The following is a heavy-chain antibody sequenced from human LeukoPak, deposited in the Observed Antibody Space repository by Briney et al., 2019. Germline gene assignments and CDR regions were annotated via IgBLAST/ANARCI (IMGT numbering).Heavy chain of an antibody. J-gene: IGHJ6*03. V-gene: IGHV3-23*01. CDR2: ISGSAGSA. Sequence: GGSLRLSCAASGFTFSSYAMRWVRQAPGKELQWVSTISGSAGSAYYADSVRGRFTISRDNSKNTLSLQMNSLRAEDTAIYYCAKAFGNSDDYYYYMDVWGKGTTVTVSS. D-gene: IGHD4-23*01. CDR3: AKAFGNSDDYYYYMDV. CDR1: GFTFSSYA.